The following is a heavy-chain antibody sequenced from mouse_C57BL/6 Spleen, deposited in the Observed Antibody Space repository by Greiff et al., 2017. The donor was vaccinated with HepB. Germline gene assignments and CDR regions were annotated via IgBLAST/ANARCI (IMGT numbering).Heavy chain of an antibody. CDR1: GFTFSSYA. D-gene: IGHD1-1*01. CDR3: ARWYYGSSHYFDY. CDR2: ISDGGSYT. Sequence: EVKLVESGGGLVKPGGSLKLSCAASGFTFSSYAMSWVRQTPEKRLEWVATISDGGSYTYYPDNVKGRFTISRDNAKNNLYLQMSHLKSEDTAMYYCARWYYGSSHYFDYWGQGTTLTVSS. V-gene: IGHV5-4*03. J-gene: IGHJ2*01.